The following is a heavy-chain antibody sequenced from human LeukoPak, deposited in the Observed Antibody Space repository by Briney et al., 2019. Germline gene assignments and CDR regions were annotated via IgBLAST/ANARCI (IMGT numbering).Heavy chain of an antibody. CDR1: GYTFTSYD. Sequence: ASVKVSCKASGYTFTSYDINWVRQATGQGLEWMGWMNPNSGNTGYAQKFQGRVTMTRNTSISTAYMELSSLRSEDTAVYYCARGSGIPNWFDPWGQGPLVTVSS. CDR3: ARGSGIPNWFDP. D-gene: IGHD3-10*01. V-gene: IGHV1-8*01. CDR2: MNPNSGNT. J-gene: IGHJ5*02.